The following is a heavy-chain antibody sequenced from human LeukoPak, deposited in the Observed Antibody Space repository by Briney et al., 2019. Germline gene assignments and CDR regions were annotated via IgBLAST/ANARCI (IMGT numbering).Heavy chain of an antibody. J-gene: IGHJ4*02. V-gene: IGHV1-2*06. CDR3: ARFDGSYSFDY. CDR2: INPNSGGT. Sequence: ASVKVSCKASGYTFTGYYTHWVRQAPGQGLEWMGRINPNSGGTNYAQKFQGRVTMTRNTSISTAYMELSSLRSEDTAVYYCARFDGSYSFDYWGQGTLVTVSS. D-gene: IGHD1-26*01. CDR1: GYTFTGYY.